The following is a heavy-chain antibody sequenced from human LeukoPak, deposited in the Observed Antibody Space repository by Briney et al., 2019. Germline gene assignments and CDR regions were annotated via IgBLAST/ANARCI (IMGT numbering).Heavy chain of an antibody. CDR1: GFTFSSYW. J-gene: IGHJ4*02. D-gene: IGHD6-19*01. V-gene: IGHV3-74*01. CDR3: ARAARGSGWYYFDY. CDR2: INSDGSST. Sequence: GGSLRLSCAASGFTFSSYWMHWVRQAPGKGLVWVSRINSDGSSTSYADSVKGRFTISRDNAMNTLYLQMNSLRAEDTAVYYCARAARGSGWYYFDYWGQGTLVTVSS.